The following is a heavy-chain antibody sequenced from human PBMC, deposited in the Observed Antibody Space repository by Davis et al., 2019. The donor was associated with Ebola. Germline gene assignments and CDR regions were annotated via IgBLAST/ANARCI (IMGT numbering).Heavy chain of an antibody. J-gene: IGHJ3*01. D-gene: IGHD5-12*01. V-gene: IGHV3-74*01. CDR1: GFSFSGYW. Sequence: HTGGSLRLSCATSGFSFSGYWMHWVRQGPGKRLVWVSRIDSDGSSTTYADSVKGRFTISRDNAKNSLYLQMNSLRADDTALYYCAKAAFSGYDYGGDALDLWGQGTMVTVSS. CDR2: IDSDGSST. CDR3: AKAAFSGYDYGGDALDL.